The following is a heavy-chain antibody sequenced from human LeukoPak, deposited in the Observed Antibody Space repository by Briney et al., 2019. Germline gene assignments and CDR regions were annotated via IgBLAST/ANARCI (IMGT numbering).Heavy chain of an antibody. D-gene: IGHD2/OR15-2a*01. CDR1: GGTFSSYA. Sequence: ASVKVSCKASGGTFSSYAISWVRQAPGQGLEWMGGIIPIFGTANYAQKFQGRVTITADKSTSTAYMELSSLRSEDTAVYYCARYVDYYYFDYWGQGTLVTVSS. J-gene: IGHJ4*02. V-gene: IGHV1-69*06. CDR3: ARYVDYYYFDY. CDR2: IIPIFGTA.